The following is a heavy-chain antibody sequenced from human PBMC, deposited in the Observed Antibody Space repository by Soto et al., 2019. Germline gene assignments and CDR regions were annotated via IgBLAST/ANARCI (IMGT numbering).Heavy chain of an antibody. CDR3: AGQDIVVVPAAPGSNYYYYGMDV. V-gene: IGHV4-4*02. Sequence: QVQLQESGPGLVKPSGTLSLTCAVSGGSISSSNWWSWVRQPPGKGLEWIGEIYHSGSTNYHPALRSRVTLSVDKSKNQFSLKLSSVTAADTAVYYCAGQDIVVVPAAPGSNYYYYGMDVWGEGTTVTVSS. CDR1: GGSISSSNW. D-gene: IGHD2-2*01. CDR2: IYHSGST. J-gene: IGHJ6*04.